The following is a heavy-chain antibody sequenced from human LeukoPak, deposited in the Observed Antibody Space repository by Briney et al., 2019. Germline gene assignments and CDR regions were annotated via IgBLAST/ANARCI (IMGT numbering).Heavy chain of an antibody. Sequence: GGSLRLSCAASGFTVSGTYMSWVRQAPGKGLEWVSVIYSGAGTYYADSVKGRFTISRDNSKNTLHLQMNSLRAEDTAVYYCARVGSENYYKYFEHWGQGTLVTVSS. CDR2: IYSGAGT. CDR1: GFTVSGTY. D-gene: IGHD1-26*01. J-gene: IGHJ4*02. CDR3: ARVGSENYYKYFEH. V-gene: IGHV3-53*01.